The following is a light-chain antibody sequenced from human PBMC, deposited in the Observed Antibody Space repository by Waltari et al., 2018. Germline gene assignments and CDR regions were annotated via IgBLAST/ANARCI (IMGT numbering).Light chain of an antibody. V-gene: IGKV4-1*01. Sequence: DIVMTQSPESLGVSLGERATINCKSSQSVFYSPYSKNYLAWYQQKPGQPPILFISCASTLESGLPDRVSGGGSGTDFTLTISSRQAEDVAVYYCEQYYTATVTFGPGTKVDIK. J-gene: IGKJ3*01. CDR1: QSVFYSPYSKNY. CDR3: EQYYTATVT. CDR2: CAS.